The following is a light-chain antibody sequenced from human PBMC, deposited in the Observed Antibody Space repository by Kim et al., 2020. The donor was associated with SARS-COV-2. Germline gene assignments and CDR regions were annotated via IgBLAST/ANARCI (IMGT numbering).Light chain of an antibody. CDR1: RNIATW. Sequence: SASIEDRVTITCRASRNIATWVAWYQQKPGEAPRLLIYKASNLKSGVPSRFSGSGSGTEFTLTTDSLQADDLATYYCQQYKSYPWTFGQGTKLEIK. CDR2: KAS. V-gene: IGKV1-5*03. J-gene: IGKJ1*01. CDR3: QQYKSYPWT.